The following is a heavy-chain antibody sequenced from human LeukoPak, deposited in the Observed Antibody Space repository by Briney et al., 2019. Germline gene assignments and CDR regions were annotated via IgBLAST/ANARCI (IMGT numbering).Heavy chain of an antibody. Sequence: GRSLRLSCAASGFTLDDYAMHWVRQAPGKGLGWGSGISWNSGSIGYADSVKGGFTISRDNAKNSLYLQMNSLRAEDTALYYCAKVSAVAGTGFDYWGQGTLVTVSS. CDR3: AKVSAVAGTGFDY. J-gene: IGHJ4*02. CDR1: GFTLDDYA. V-gene: IGHV3-9*01. CDR2: ISWNSGSI. D-gene: IGHD6-19*01.